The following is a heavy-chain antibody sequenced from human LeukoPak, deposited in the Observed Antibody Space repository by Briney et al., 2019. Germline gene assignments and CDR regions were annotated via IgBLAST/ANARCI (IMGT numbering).Heavy chain of an antibody. V-gene: IGHV4-61*08. CDR2: IYYSGST. D-gene: IGHD3-10*01. CDR3: ARTRGVLYYYGMDV. CDR1: GGSISSGGYY. Sequence: SETLSLTCTVSGGSISSGGYYWSWIRQPPGKGLEWIGYIYYSGSTNYNPSLKSRVTISVDTSKNQFSLKLSSVTAADTAVYYCARTRGVLYYYGMDVWGQGTTVTVSS. J-gene: IGHJ6*02.